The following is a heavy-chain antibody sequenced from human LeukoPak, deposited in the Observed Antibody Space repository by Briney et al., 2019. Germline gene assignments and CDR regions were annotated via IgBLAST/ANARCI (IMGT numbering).Heavy chain of an antibody. CDR2: IYYSGST. CDR3: ARLIAVAGTRYDY. CDR1: GGSISSYY. V-gene: IGHV4-59*08. J-gene: IGHJ4*02. D-gene: IGHD6-13*01. Sequence: SETLSLTCTVSGGSISSYYWSWIRQPPGKGLEWIGYIYYSGSTNYSPSLKSRVTISVDTSKNQFSLKLSSVTAADAAVYYCARLIAVAGTRYDYWGQGTLVTVSS.